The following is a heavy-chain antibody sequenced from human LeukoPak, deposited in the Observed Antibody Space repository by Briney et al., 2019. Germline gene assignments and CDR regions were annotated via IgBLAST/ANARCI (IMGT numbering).Heavy chain of an antibody. Sequence: GASVKVSCKASGYTFTNYAMNWVRPAPGQGLEWMGWINPNSGGTNYAQKFQGRVTMTRDTSISTAYMEVSRLRYDDTAVYYCARAGGSYFAEDFDIWGQGTMVTVSS. J-gene: IGHJ3*02. CDR2: INPNSGGT. D-gene: IGHD1-26*01. V-gene: IGHV1-2*02. CDR3: ARAGGSYFAEDFDI. CDR1: GYTFTNYA.